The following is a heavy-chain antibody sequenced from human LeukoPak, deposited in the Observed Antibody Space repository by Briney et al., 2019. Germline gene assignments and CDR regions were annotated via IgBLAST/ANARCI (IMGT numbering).Heavy chain of an antibody. D-gene: IGHD2-15*01. CDR2: INPNSGNT. V-gene: IGHV1-8*01. J-gene: IGHJ5*02. Sequence: ASVKVSCKASGYTFTSYDINWVRQATGQGLEWMGWINPNSGNTGYAQKFQGRVTMTRNTSISTAYMELSSLRSEDTAVYYCARGLRLVVAAPYYWFDPWGQGTLVTVSS. CDR3: ARGLRLVVAAPYYWFDP. CDR1: GYTFTSYD.